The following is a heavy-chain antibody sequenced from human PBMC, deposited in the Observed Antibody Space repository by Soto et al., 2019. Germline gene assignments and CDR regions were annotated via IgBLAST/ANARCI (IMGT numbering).Heavy chain of an antibody. J-gene: IGHJ4*02. Sequence: GESLKISCKGSGYSFAGYWITWVRQKPGKGLEWMGRIDPSDSQTYYSPSFRGHVTISVTKSITTVFLQWSSLRASDTAMYYCARQIYDSDTGPNFQYYFDSWSQGTPVTVSS. D-gene: IGHD3-22*01. CDR3: ARQIYDSDTGPNFQYYFDS. CDR1: GYSFAGYW. V-gene: IGHV5-10-1*01. CDR2: IDPSDSQT.